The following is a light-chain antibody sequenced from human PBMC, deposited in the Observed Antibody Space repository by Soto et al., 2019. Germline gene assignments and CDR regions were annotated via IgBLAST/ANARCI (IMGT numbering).Light chain of an antibody. CDR2: GAS. CDR1: QSVTNSF. J-gene: IGKJ1*01. V-gene: IGKV3-20*01. Sequence: EIVLAQSPGTLSLSPGERATLSCRASQSVTNSFLAWYQQKPGQAPRLLIYGASRRATGIPDRFTGSGTGTDFTLTISRLEPEDFAVYSAQQYVSSPWAFALETK. CDR3: QQYVSSPWA.